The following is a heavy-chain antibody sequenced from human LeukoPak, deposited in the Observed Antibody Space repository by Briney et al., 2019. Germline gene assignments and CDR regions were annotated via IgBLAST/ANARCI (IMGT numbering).Heavy chain of an antibody. D-gene: IGHD3/OR15-3a*01. Sequence: ASVKVSCKASGYTLTSYGVTWVRQAPGQGLEWMGRIIPILGIANYAQKFQGRVTITADKSTSTAYMELSSLRSEDTAVYYCAFRRDWTDVDSENWYFDLWGRGTLVTVFS. V-gene: IGHV1-69*04. CDR3: AFRRDWTDVDSENWYFDL. J-gene: IGHJ2*01. CDR2: IIPILGIA. CDR1: GYTLTSYG.